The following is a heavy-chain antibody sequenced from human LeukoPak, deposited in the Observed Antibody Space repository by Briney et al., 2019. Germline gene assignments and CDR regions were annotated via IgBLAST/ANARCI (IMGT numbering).Heavy chain of an antibody. J-gene: IGHJ4*02. CDR2: ISAYNGNT. V-gene: IGHV1-18*04. CDR3: ARDDIFYHYFDY. D-gene: IGHD3-9*01. CDR1: GYTFTSYG. Sequence: ASVKVSCKASGYTFTSYGISWVRQAPGQGLEWTGWISAYNGNTNYAQKLQGRVTMTTDTSTSTAYMELRSPRSDDTAVYYCARDDIFYHYFDYWGQGTLVTVSS.